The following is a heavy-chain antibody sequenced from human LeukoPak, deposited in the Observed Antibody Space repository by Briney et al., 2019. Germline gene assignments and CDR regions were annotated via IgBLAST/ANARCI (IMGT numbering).Heavy chain of an antibody. CDR1: GYRFTSYW. Sequence: GESLKISCKGSGYRFTSYWISWVRQMPGKGLEWMGRIDPSDSYTNYSPSFQGHVTISADKSISTAYLQWSSLKAADTAMYYCARRYSGYEIDAFDIWGQGTMVTVSS. CDR2: IDPSDSYT. CDR3: ARRYSGYEIDAFDI. V-gene: IGHV5-10-1*01. J-gene: IGHJ3*02. D-gene: IGHD5-12*01.